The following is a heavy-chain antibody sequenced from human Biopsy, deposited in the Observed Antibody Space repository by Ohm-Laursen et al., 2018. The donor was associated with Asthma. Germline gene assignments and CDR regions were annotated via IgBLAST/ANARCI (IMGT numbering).Heavy chain of an antibody. CDR3: ARAVDYSHYYGIDV. J-gene: IGHJ6*02. CDR2: ISVYNGNT. CDR1: GYTLNSAG. D-gene: IGHD2-15*01. V-gene: IGHV1-18*01. Sequence: SVKVSCKTSGYTLNSAGITWVRQAPGQGLEWMGWISVYNGNTKVAQKLQDRVTMNTDTSTSTAYMELRSLRSDDTAVYFCARAVDYSHYYGIDVWGQGTTVTVS.